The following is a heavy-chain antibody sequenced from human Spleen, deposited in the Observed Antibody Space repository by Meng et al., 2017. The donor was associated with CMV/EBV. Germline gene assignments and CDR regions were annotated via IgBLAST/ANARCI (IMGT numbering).Heavy chain of an antibody. D-gene: IGHD6-13*01. V-gene: IGHV4-34*01. CDR3: ARGDYAAGTYCHFDY. CDR1: GGSFSGYY. CDR2: INHSGST. J-gene: IGHJ4*02. Sequence: VQLQQCGAGLLKPSETLALTCAVYGGSFSGYYWSWIRQPPGKGLEWIGEINHSGSTNYNPSLKSRVTISVDTSKNQFSLKLSSVTAADTAVYYCARGDYAAGTYCHFDYWGQGTLVTVSS.